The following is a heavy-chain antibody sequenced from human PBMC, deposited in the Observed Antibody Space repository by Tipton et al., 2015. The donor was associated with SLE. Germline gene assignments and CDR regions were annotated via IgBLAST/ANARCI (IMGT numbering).Heavy chain of an antibody. J-gene: IGHJ3*02. CDR3: ARRPHIYCSSSSCYTGSFDI. V-gene: IGHV5-51*03. CDR1: GYSFTRYW. Sequence: QSGPEVKKPGESLKISCKGSGYSFTRYWIGWVRQMPGKGLEWMGIIYPVDSDTRYSPSFQGQVTISADKSISTAYLQWSSLKASDTAMYYCARRPHIYCSSSSCYTGSFDIWGQGTMVTVSS. D-gene: IGHD2-2*02. CDR2: IYPVDSDT.